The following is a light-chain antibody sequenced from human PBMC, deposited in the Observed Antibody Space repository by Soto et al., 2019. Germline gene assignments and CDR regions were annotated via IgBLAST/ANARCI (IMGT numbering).Light chain of an antibody. CDR3: HSRA. CDR2: AAS. V-gene: IGKV1-5*01. CDR1: QTISQW. Sequence: DIQMTQSPSTLSASVGDRVIITCRAGQTISQWLAWYQQKPGGAPKLLINAASILQNGVPSRFSGSGSETEFTLTISRLQPDDFATYFCHSRAFGQGTRVEIK. J-gene: IGKJ5*01.